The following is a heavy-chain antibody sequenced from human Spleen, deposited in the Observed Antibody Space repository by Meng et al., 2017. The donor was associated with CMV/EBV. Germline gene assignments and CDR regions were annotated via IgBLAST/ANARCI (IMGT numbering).Heavy chain of an antibody. V-gene: IGHV3-7*03. CDR2: IKQDGSEK. J-gene: IGHJ5*01. CDR1: GFTFDDYG. Sequence: GGSLRLSCAASGFTFDDYGMSWVRQAPGKGLEWVANIKQDGSEKYYVDSVKGRFTISRDNAKNTVFLQMNSLRVEDTALYYCAKGPQSIQINWFDSWGQGTLVTVSS. CDR3: AKGPQSIQINWFDS.